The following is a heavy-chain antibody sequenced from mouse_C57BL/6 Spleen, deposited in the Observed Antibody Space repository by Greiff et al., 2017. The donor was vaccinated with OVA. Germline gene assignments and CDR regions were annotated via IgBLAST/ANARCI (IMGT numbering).Heavy chain of an antibody. CDR3: ARGFDLRYGPYYAMDY. V-gene: IGHV1-52*01. Sequence: QVQLQQPGAELVRPGSSVKLSCKASGYTFTSYWMHWVKQRPIQGLEWIGNIDPSDSETHYNQKFKDKATLTVDKSSSTAYMQLSSLTSEDSAVYYCARGFDLRYGPYYAMDYWGQGTSVTVSS. D-gene: IGHD1-2*01. CDR1: GYTFTSYW. J-gene: IGHJ4*01. CDR2: IDPSDSET.